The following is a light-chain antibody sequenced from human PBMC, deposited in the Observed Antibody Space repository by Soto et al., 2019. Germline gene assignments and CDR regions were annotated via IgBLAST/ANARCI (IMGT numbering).Light chain of an antibody. Sequence: QSVLTQPPSVSAAPGQKVTISCSGISSNIANNYVSWYQQLPDSAPKLLIYENDKRPSGIPDRFSGSKSGTSATLDITGLQTGDEADYYCGTWDDSLTTGVFGTGTKLTVL. CDR2: END. J-gene: IGLJ1*01. V-gene: IGLV1-51*02. CDR3: GTWDDSLTTGV. CDR1: SSNIANNY.